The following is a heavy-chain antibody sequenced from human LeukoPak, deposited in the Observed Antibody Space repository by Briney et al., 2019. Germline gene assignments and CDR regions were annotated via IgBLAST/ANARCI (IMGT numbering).Heavy chain of an antibody. V-gene: IGHV4-4*02. J-gene: IGHJ4*02. CDR2: IYHSGST. D-gene: IGHD1-26*01. Sequence: SETLSLTCAVPGGSISSSNWWSWVRQPPGQGLEWIGEIYHSGSTNYNPSLKSRVTISVDKSKNQFSLKLSSVTAADTAVYYCARVSVGATDLFDYWGQGTLVTVSS. CDR1: GGSISSSNW. CDR3: ARVSVGATDLFDY.